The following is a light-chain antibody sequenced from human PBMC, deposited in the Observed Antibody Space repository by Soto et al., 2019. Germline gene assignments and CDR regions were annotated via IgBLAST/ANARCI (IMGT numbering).Light chain of an antibody. V-gene: IGKV3-20*01. J-gene: IGKJ3*01. Sequence: EIVLTQSPGTLSLSPGERATLSCRASQSVSSSYLAWYQQKPGQAPRLLIYGASSRVTGIPDRFSGSGSGTDVTLTISRLEPADVAVYYCQQYGSSGLFTFGPGTKVDIK. CDR2: GAS. CDR1: QSVSSSY. CDR3: QQYGSSGLFT.